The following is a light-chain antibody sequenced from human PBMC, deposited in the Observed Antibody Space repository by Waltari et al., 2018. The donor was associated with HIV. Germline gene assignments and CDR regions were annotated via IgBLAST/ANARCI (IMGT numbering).Light chain of an antibody. CDR2: GAS. CDR1: QSVSNN. CDR3: QQYNDWPLT. J-gene: IGKJ4*01. V-gene: IGKV3-15*01. Sequence: EIVMTQSPATLSVSPGDRVTLSCRASQSVSNNLAWYQQKPGQSPRLLIYGASTRATGIPVTFSSRGSGTEFTLTISSLQSEDFAIYYCQQYNDWPLTFGGGTKVDI.